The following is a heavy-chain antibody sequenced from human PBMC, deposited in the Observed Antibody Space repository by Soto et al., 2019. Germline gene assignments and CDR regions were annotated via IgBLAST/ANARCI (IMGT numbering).Heavy chain of an antibody. CDR2: ISWDNDK. CDR3: IHTPPPGTVFGVETIAY. CDR1: GFSLSTVGAG. Sequence: QITLKESGPTLVNPTQTLTLTCTFSGFSLSTVGAGVGWIRQPPGQALEWLALISWDNDKRYSPSLKSRLTITKDTSKNQVILTMTNMDPVDTATYYCIHTPPPGTVFGVETIAYWGQGTLVTVSS. J-gene: IGHJ4*02. V-gene: IGHV2-5*02. D-gene: IGHD3-3*01.